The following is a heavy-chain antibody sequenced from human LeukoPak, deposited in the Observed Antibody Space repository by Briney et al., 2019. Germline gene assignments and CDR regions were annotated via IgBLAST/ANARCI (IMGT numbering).Heavy chain of an antibody. CDR3: ASAPSISIIAAAGTTGY. Sequence: PSETLSLTCAVSGGSISSSNWWSWVRQPPGKGLEWIGEIYHSGSTNYNPSLKSRVTISVDKSKNQFSLKLSSVTTADTAVYYCASAPSISIIAAAGTTGYWGQGTLVTVSS. D-gene: IGHD6-13*01. V-gene: IGHV4-4*02. CDR1: GGSISSSNW. J-gene: IGHJ4*02. CDR2: IYHSGST.